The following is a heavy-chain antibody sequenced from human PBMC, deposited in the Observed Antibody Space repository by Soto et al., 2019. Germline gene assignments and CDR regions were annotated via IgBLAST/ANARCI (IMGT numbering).Heavy chain of an antibody. J-gene: IGHJ4*02. CDR1: GYVFSGYG. D-gene: IGHD3-10*01. CDR2: ISAYKGNK. Sequence: QVQLVQSGAEVKKPGASVQFSCKASGYVFSGYGINWVRQVPGQGLEWLGWISAYKGNKNYAQKYQGRVTMTTDTSMSAAYMELRSLRSDDTAVYYCARDLDGSGSYYTDYWGKGSLVTVSS. CDR3: ARDLDGSGSYYTDY. V-gene: IGHV1-18*01.